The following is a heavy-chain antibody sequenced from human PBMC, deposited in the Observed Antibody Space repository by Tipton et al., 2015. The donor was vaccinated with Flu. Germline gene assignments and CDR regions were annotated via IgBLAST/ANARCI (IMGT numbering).Heavy chain of an antibody. CDR2: IYYSGST. V-gene: IGHV4-59*01. CDR1: GGSISSYY. J-gene: IGHJ6*02. Sequence: TLSLTCTVSGGSISSYYWSWIRQPPGKGLEWIGYIYYSGSTNYNPSLKSRVTISVDTSKNQFSLKLSSVTAADTAVYYCARDRPNYYSYGMDVWGQGTTVTVSS. CDR3: ARDRPNYYSYGMDV.